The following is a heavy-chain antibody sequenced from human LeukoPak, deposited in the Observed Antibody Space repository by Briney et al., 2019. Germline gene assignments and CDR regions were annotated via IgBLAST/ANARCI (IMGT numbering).Heavy chain of an antibody. D-gene: IGHD3-10*01. CDR2: INQSRST. V-gene: IGHV4-34*01. Sequence: SETLSLTCAVHGGSFSGYYWSWIRQPPGKGLEWIGEINQSRSTNYNPSLKSRVTISVDTSKNQFSLKLSSVTAADTAVYYCARGYGSGSYYHYWGQGTLVTVFS. CDR3: ARGYGSGSYYHY. J-gene: IGHJ4*02. CDR1: GGSFSGYY.